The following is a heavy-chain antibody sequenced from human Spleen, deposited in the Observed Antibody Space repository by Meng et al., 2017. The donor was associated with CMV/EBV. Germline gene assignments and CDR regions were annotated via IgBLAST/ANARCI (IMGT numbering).Heavy chain of an antibody. J-gene: IGHJ3*02. Sequence: SETLSLTCSVSGGSVSSASYYLTWIRQPPGKGLEWIGHIYYSGSTKYNPSLKSRVTISVDTSKNQFSLKLSSVTAADTAVYYCAKFLSLEPDDAFDIWGQGAVVTVSS. CDR3: AKFLSLEPDDAFDI. CDR1: GGSVSSASYY. D-gene: IGHD3-3*01. V-gene: IGHV4-61*01. CDR2: IYYSGST.